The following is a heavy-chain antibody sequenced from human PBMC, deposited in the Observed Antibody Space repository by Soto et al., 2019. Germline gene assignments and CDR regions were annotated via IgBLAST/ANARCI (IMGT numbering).Heavy chain of an antibody. Sequence: SETLSLTCAVSGGSISSSNWWSWVRQPPGKGLEWIGEIYHSGSTNYNPSLKSRVTISVDKSKNQFSLKLSSVTAADTAVYYCARASNLKTFGGQVFQYWGRGSLVTVSS. CDR1: GGSISSSNW. D-gene: IGHD3-16*01. CDR2: IYHSGST. V-gene: IGHV4-4*02. CDR3: ARASNLKTFGGQVFQY. J-gene: IGHJ1*01.